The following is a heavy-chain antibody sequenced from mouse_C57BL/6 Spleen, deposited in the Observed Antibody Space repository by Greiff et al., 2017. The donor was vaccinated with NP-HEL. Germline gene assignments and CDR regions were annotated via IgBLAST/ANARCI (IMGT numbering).Heavy chain of an antibody. Sequence: QVHVKQSGAELARPGASVKLSCKASGYTFTSYGISWVKQRTGQGLEWIGEIYPRSGNTYYNEKFKGKATLTADKSSSTAYMELRSLTSEDSAVYFCARHLYGSSSYWYFDVWGTGTTVTVSS. D-gene: IGHD1-1*01. J-gene: IGHJ1*03. CDR3: ARHLYGSSSYWYFDV. CDR1: GYTFTSYG. CDR2: IYPRSGNT. V-gene: IGHV1-81*01.